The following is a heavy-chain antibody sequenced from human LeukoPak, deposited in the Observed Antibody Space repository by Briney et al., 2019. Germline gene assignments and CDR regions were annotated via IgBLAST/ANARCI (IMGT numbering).Heavy chain of an antibody. D-gene: IGHD4-17*01. CDR2: ISAYNGNT. CDR1: GYSFTSYW. V-gene: IGHV1-18*04. CDR3: ARSPVTTLGVFDY. Sequence: GESLKISCQGSGYSFTSYWIGWVRQAPGQGLEWMGWISAYNGNTNYAQKLQGRVTMTTDTSTSTAYMELRSLRSDDTAVYYCARSPVTTLGVFDYWGQGTLVTVSS. J-gene: IGHJ4*02.